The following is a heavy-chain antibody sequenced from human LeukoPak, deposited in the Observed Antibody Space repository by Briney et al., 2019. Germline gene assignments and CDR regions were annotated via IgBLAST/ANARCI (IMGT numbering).Heavy chain of an antibody. J-gene: IGHJ4*02. CDR2: ISGSGGTT. V-gene: IGHV3-23*01. D-gene: IGHD3-9*01. CDR1: GFTFSNYG. Sequence: GGSLRLSCAASGFTFSNYGMSWVRQAPGRGLEWVSGISGSGGTTYYADSVKGRFTISRDNSKNTLYLQMNSLRAEDTAVYYCARMTGYYYYFDYWGQGTLVTVSS. CDR3: ARMTGYYYYFDY.